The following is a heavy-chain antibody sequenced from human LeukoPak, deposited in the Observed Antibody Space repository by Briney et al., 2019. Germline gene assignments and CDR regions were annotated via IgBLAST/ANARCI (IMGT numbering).Heavy chain of an antibody. J-gene: IGHJ4*02. CDR1: GFTFSSYS. D-gene: IGHD3-22*01. CDR2: ISSSSSYI. CDR3: ARDLSYYYDSSNGDPFDY. Sequence: PGGSLRLSCAASGFTFSSYSMNWVRQAPGKGLEWVSSISSSSSYIYYADSVKGRFTISRDNAKNSLYLQMNSLRAEDTAVYYCARDLSYYYDSSNGDPFDYWGQGTLVTVSS. V-gene: IGHV3-21*01.